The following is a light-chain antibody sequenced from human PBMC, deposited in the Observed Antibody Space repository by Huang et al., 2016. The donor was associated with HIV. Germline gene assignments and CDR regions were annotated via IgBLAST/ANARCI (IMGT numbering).Light chain of an antibody. CDR2: WAS. CDR1: QSVLKTSNNKNC. Sequence: DIVVTQSPDSLALSLGGRAAIPCTASQSVLKTSNNKNCLSWYQLKPGQPPKLLIYWASTRESGVPDRFSGSGSGTHFTLTIASLQAEDVAVYYCHQYYDTPQTFGQGTKVEVK. CDR3: HQYYDTPQT. V-gene: IGKV4-1*01. J-gene: IGKJ1*01.